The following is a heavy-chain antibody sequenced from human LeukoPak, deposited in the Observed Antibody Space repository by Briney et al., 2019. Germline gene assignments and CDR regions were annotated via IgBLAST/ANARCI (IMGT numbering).Heavy chain of an antibody. CDR3: AKFFAPSGGASGWTWTIDN. D-gene: IGHD6-25*01. Sequence: GGSLRLSCAASGFTFSSYGMHWVRQAPGKGLEWVAVIWYDGSNKYYADSVKGRFTISRDNSKNTLYLQMNSLRAEDTAVYYCAKFFAPSGGASGWTWTIDNWGQGTLVIVSS. J-gene: IGHJ4*02. CDR2: IWYDGSNK. CDR1: GFTFSSYG. V-gene: IGHV3-33*06.